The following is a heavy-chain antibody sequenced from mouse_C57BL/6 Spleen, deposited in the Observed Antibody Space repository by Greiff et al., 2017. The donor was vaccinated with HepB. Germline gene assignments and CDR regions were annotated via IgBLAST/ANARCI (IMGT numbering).Heavy chain of an antibody. J-gene: IGHJ3*01. CDR3: ARRVYYDYEGEFAY. Sequence: DVMLVESGGDLVKPGGSLKLSCAASGFTFSSYGMSWVRQTPDKRLEWVATISSGGSYTYYPDSVKGRFTISRDNSKNTLYLQMSSLKSEDTAMYYCARRVYYDYEGEFAYWGQGTLVTVSA. D-gene: IGHD2-4*01. V-gene: IGHV5-6*02. CDR1: GFTFSSYG. CDR2: ISSGGSYT.